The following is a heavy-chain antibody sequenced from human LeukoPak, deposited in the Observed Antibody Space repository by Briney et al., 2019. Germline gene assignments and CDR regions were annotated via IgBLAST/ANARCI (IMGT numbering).Heavy chain of an antibody. V-gene: IGHV3-23*01. D-gene: IGHD2-21*01. CDR1: GFTFSTYD. Sequence: GGSLRLSCTASGFTFSTYDMSWVRQAPGKGLEWVSTVRVNGRSTYYADSVKGRFTISRDNSKNTLYLQMNSLRAEDTALYYCAKPGEASNYYFDYWGQGTLVTVSS. J-gene: IGHJ4*02. CDR2: VRVNGRST. CDR3: AKPGEASNYYFDY.